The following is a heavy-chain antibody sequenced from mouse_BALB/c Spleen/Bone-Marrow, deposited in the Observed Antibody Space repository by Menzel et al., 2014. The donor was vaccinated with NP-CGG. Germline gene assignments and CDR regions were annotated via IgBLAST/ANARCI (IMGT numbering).Heavy chain of an antibody. CDR1: GFDFSRYW. Sequence: EVTDEESGGGLVQPGGSLKLSCAASGFDFSRYWMTWVRQAPGKGLEWIGEINPDSRTINYTPSLKDKFIISRDNAKNTLYLQMSKVRSEDTALYYCARPGYYGYQNVWGAGTTVTGSS. CDR2: INPDSRTI. CDR3: ARPGYYGYQNV. J-gene: IGHJ1*01. D-gene: IGHD1-2*01. V-gene: IGHV4-1*02.